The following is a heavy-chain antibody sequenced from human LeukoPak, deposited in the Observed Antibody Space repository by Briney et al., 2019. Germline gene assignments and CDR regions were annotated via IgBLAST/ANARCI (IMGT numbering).Heavy chain of an antibody. Sequence: ASVKVSCKASGYTFTGYYMHWVRQAPGQGLEWMGWINPNSGGTNYAQKFQGWVTMTRDTSISTAYMELSRLRSDDTAVYYCARGTTGGELRELAVFDYWGQGTLVTVSP. V-gene: IGHV1-2*04. D-gene: IGHD1-26*01. J-gene: IGHJ4*02. CDR3: ARGTTGGELRELAVFDY. CDR2: INPNSGGT. CDR1: GYTFTGYY.